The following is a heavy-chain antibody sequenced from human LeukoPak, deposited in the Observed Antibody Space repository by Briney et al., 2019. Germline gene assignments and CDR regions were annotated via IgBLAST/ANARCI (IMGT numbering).Heavy chain of an antibody. D-gene: IGHD3-3*01. J-gene: IGHJ4*02. CDR1: GFSFSSYW. CDR2: IHPDGSNM. CDR3: VSGFLQWLY. Sequence: GGSLRLSCAASGFSFSSYWVSWVRQAPGKGLEWVANIHPDGSNMLYVDSVKGRFTISRDNAKNSLYLQMNNLRAEDTAVYFCVSGFLQWLYWGQGTLVTVSS. V-gene: IGHV3-7*01.